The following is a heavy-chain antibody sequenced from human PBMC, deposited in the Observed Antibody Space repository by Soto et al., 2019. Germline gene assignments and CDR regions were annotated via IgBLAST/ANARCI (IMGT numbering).Heavy chain of an antibody. D-gene: IGHD6-13*01. Sequence: EVQLLESGGGLVQPGGSLRLSCAASGFTFSSYAMSWVRQAPGKGLEWVSTISASGGGTYYADSVKGRFTISRDNSKNTLYLQMNSLRAEDTAVYYCAKGGSSWSYFDYWGQGTLVIVSS. V-gene: IGHV3-23*01. CDR3: AKGGSSWSYFDY. CDR2: ISASGGGT. CDR1: GFTFSSYA. J-gene: IGHJ4*02.